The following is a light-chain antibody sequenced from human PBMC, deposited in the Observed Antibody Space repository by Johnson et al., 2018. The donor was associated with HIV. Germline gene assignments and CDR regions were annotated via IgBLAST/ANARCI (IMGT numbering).Light chain of an antibody. Sequence: QSVLTQPPSVSAAPGQKVTISCSGSSSNIGNNYVSWYQQLPGTAPKLLIYANTKRPSGIPDRFSGSKSGTSATLDITGLQTGDEAEYYCGTWDNSLSAFVCGSGTKVAVL. V-gene: IGLV1-51*01. CDR3: GTWDNSLSAFV. CDR1: SSNIGNNY. J-gene: IGLJ1*01. CDR2: ANT.